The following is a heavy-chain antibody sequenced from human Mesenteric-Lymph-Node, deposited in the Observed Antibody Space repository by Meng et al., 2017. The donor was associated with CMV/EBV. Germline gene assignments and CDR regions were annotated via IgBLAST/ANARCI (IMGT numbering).Heavy chain of an antibody. J-gene: IGHJ4*02. CDR2: MNPNSGNT. V-gene: IGHV1-8*01. D-gene: IGHD1-26*01. CDR1: GYTFTNYD. Sequence: ASVKVSCKASGYTFTNYDINWVRQATGQGLEWMGWMNPNSGNTGYAQKFQGRVTMTRSTSITTAYMELSSLRSEDTAVYYCARDPIVGADFDFDYWGQGTLVTVSS. CDR3: ARDPIVGADFDFDY.